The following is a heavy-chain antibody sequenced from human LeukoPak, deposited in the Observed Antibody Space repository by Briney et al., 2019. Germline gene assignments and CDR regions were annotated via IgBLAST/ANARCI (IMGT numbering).Heavy chain of an antibody. J-gene: IGHJ6*03. CDR3: ARVRYFDWSLLPPHYYMDV. CDR2: INPNSGGT. D-gene: IGHD3-9*01. Sequence: VASVKVSCKASGYTFTGYYMHWVRQAPGQGLEWMGWINPNSGGTNYAQKFQGRVTMTRDTSISTAYMELSRLRSDDTAVYYCARVRYFDWSLLPPHYYMDVWGKGTTVTVSS. V-gene: IGHV1-2*02. CDR1: GYTFTGYY.